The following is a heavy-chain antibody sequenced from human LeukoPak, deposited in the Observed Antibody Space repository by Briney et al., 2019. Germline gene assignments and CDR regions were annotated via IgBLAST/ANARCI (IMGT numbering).Heavy chain of an antibody. Sequence: GASVKVSCKASGGTFISYAISWVRQAPGQGLEWMGWISAYNGNTNYAQKLQGRVTMTTDTSTSTAYMELRSLRSDDTAVYYCARDPVVVVVAATPFDYWGQGTLVTVSS. V-gene: IGHV1-18*01. CDR2: ISAYNGNT. CDR1: GGTFISYA. J-gene: IGHJ4*02. CDR3: ARDPVVVVVAATPFDY. D-gene: IGHD2-15*01.